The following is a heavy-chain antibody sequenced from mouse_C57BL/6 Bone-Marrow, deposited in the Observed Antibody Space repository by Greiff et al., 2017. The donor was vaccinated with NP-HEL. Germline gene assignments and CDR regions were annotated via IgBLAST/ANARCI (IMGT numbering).Heavy chain of an antibody. Sequence: EVMLVESGGDLVKPGGSLKLSCAASGFTFSSYGMSWVRQTPDKRLEWVATISSGGSYTYYPDSVKGRFTISRDNAKNTLYLQMSSLKAEDTAMYYCARQSLNWAWFAYWGQGTLVTVSA. J-gene: IGHJ3*01. CDR3: ARQSLNWAWFAY. V-gene: IGHV5-6*01. CDR1: GFTFSSYG. D-gene: IGHD4-1*02. CDR2: ISSGGSYT.